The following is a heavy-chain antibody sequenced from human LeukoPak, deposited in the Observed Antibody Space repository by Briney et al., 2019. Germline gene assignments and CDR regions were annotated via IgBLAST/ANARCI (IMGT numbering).Heavy chain of an antibody. J-gene: IGHJ5*02. CDR1: GDSVSSNSAT. V-gene: IGHV6-1*01. D-gene: IGHD3-10*01. CDR2: TYYRSKWYN. Sequence: SQTLSLTCAISGDSVSSNSATWNWIRQSPSRGLEWLGRTYYRSKWYNDYAVSVKSRITVNPDTSKNQFSLQLNSVTPEDTAVYYCARNTPDFGTHQRFDPWGQGTLVTVSP. CDR3: ARNTPDFGTHQRFDP.